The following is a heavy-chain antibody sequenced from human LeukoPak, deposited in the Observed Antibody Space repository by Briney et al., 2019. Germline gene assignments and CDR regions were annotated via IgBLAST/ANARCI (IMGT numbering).Heavy chain of an antibody. J-gene: IGHJ4*02. CDR2: INQDESQK. V-gene: IGHV3-7*01. Sequence: QSGGSRRLSCAASGFTFSSYWMSWVRQAPGKGLEWVANINQDESQKYFVDSVKGRFTISRDNAKNSVYLQMNSLRAEDTAVYYCARQPFDFWGQGTLVTVSS. CDR3: ARQPFDF. CDR1: GFTFSSYW.